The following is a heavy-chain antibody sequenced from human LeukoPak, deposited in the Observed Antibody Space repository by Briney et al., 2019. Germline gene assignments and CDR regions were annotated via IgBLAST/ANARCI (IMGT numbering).Heavy chain of an antibody. CDR2: IGDTT. J-gene: IGHJ4*02. V-gene: IGHV3-23*01. CDR3: AKDPDYSGKYYFDY. D-gene: IGHD1-26*01. Sequence: GGSLRLSCAASGFTFSTYAMSWVRQAPGEGLEWVSAIGDTTYYADSVKGRFTISRDNSKNTLYLQMNSLRAEDTAVYYCAKDPDYSGKYYFDYWGQGTLVTVSS. CDR1: GFTFSTYA.